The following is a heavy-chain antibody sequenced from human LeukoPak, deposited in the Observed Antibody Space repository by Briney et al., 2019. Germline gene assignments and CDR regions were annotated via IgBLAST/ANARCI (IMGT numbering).Heavy chain of an antibody. CDR3: VLGHYGGLFDY. CDR1: GFTFSSYA. J-gene: IGHJ4*02. D-gene: IGHD4-23*01. Sequence: QPGGSLRLSCAASGFTFSSYAMHWVRQAPGKGLEWVAAISNDENNKYYADSVKGRFAISRDNSKNTLYLQMNSLRPEDTAVYYCVLGHYGGLFDYWSQGTLVTVSS. V-gene: IGHV3-30*09. CDR2: ISNDENNK.